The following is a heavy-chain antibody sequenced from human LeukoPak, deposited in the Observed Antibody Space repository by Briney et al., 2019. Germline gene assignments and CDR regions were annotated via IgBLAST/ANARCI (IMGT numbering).Heavy chain of an antibody. CDR3: ARDVLLWFGELARFDY. Sequence: GASVKVSCKASGYTFTGYYMHWVRQAPGQGLEWMGWISAYNGNTNYAQKLQGRVTMTTDTSTSTAYMELRSLRSDDTAVYYCARDVLLWFGELARFDYWGQGTLVTVSS. D-gene: IGHD3-10*01. CDR1: GYTFTGYY. V-gene: IGHV1-18*04. CDR2: ISAYNGNT. J-gene: IGHJ4*02.